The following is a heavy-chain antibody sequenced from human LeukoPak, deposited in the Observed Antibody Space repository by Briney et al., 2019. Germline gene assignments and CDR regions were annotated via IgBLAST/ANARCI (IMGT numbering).Heavy chain of an antibody. D-gene: IGHD3-3*01. CDR1: GFTFSSYA. J-gene: IGHJ6*02. Sequence: GSLRLSCAASGFTFSSYAMSWVRQAPGKGLEWVSAISGSGGSTYYADSVKGRFTISRDNSKNTLYLQMNSLRAEDTAVYYCAKGGYDFWSGYYPRRYYGMDVWGQGTTVTVSS. CDR2: ISGSGGST. V-gene: IGHV3-23*01. CDR3: AKGGYDFWSGYYPRRYYGMDV.